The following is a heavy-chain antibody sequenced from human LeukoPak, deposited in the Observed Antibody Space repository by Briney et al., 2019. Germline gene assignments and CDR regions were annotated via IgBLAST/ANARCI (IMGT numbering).Heavy chain of an antibody. V-gene: IGHV3-30*02. CDR2: IQNDGSDK. D-gene: IGHD6-13*01. Sequence: GGSLRLSCAASGINFRTSGMHWVRQAPGKGLGWVTFIQNDGSDKYYAASVKGRFTISRDNSKSTVYLHMNSLRADDTALYYCAREGGRAAAGRFDYWGQGTLVTVSS. CDR3: AREGGRAAAGRFDY. CDR1: GINFRTSG. J-gene: IGHJ4*02.